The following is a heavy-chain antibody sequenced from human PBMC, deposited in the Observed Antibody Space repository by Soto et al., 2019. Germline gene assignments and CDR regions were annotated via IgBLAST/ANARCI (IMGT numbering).Heavy chain of an antibody. J-gene: IGHJ3*02. V-gene: IGHV3-23*01. Sequence: GGSLIRSCAASGFTFSSYAMSWVRQAPGKGLEWVSAISGSGGSTYYADSVKGRFTISRDNSKNTLYLQMNSLRAEDTAVYYCAGEGYCSGGSCYPGDDAFDIWGQGTMVTVSS. D-gene: IGHD2-15*01. CDR2: ISGSGGST. CDR1: GFTFSSYA. CDR3: AGEGYCSGGSCYPGDDAFDI.